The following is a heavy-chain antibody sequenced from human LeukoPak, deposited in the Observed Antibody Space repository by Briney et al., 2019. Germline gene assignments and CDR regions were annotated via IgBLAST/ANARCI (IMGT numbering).Heavy chain of an antibody. V-gene: IGHV4-59*08. D-gene: IGHD2-2*01. CDR2: IYYSGST. CDR3: ARQDCSSTSCLFDY. Sequence: SETLSLTCTVSGGSISSYYWSWIRQPPGKGLEWIGYIYYSGSTNYNPSLKSRVTISVDTSKNQFSLKLSSVTAADTAVYYCARQDCSSTSCLFDYWGQGTLVTVSS. J-gene: IGHJ4*02. CDR1: GGSISSYY.